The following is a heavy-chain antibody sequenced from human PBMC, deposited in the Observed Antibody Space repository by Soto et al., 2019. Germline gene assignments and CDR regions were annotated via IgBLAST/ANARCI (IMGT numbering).Heavy chain of an antibody. D-gene: IGHD3-10*01. V-gene: IGHV1-69*02. J-gene: IGHJ6*02. Sequence: QVQLVQSGAEVKKPGSSVKVSCKASGGTFSSYTISWVRQAPGQGLEWMGRIIPILGIANYAQKFQGRVTITADKSTLTAYMELSSLRSEDTAVYYCASLMSSGYYYGMDVWGQGTTVTVSS. CDR1: GGTFSSYT. CDR3: ASLMSSGYYYGMDV. CDR2: IIPILGIA.